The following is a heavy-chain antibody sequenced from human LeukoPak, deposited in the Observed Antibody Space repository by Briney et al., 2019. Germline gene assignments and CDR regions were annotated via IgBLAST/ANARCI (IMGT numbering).Heavy chain of an antibody. D-gene: IGHD3-10*01. V-gene: IGHV3-30*18. CDR2: ISYDGTNK. CDR3: VKDRAGTYFDY. Sequence: QSGGSLRLSCAASGFTFTNYDMHWVRQAPGKGLHRVAVISYDGTNKYYADSVKGRFTISRDDSKNTLYLQMNSLRAEDTAVYYCVKDRAGTYFDYWGQGTLVTVSS. J-gene: IGHJ4*02. CDR1: GFTFTNYD.